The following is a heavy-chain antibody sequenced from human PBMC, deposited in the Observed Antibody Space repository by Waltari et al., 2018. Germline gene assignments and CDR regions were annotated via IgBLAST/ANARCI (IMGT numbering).Heavy chain of an antibody. CDR3: AKDRSSSSWYDNYFDY. V-gene: IGHV3-23*01. CDR1: GFTFSSYA. D-gene: IGHD6-13*01. CDR2: ISGSGGST. J-gene: IGHJ4*02. Sequence: EVQLLESGGGLVQPGGSLRLSCAASGFTFSSYAMSWVRQAPGKGLEGVSAISGSGGSTNYADSVKGRFTISRDNSKNTLYLQMNSLRAEDTAVYYCAKDRSSSSWYDNYFDYWGQGTLVTVSS.